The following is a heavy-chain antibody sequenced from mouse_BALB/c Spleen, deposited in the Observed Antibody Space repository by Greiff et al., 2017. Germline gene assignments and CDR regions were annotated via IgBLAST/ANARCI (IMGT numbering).Heavy chain of an antibody. V-gene: IGHV7-3*02. CDR1: GFTFTDYY. CDR3: ARVGHYYGYYAMDY. D-gene: IGHD1-2*01. Sequence: DVHLVESGGGLVQPGGSLRLSCAISGFTFTDYYMSWVRQPPGKALEWLGFIRNKANGYTTEYSASVKGRFTISSDNYQNILYLQMNTLRADDSSAYYCARVGHYYGYYAMDYWGAGTSVTVSS. J-gene: IGHJ4*01. CDR2: IRNKANGYTT.